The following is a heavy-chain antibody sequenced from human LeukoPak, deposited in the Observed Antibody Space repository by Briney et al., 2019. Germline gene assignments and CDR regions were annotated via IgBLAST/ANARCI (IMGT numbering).Heavy chain of an antibody. Sequence: GGSLRLSCTASGFVFSIYGMNWVRQAPGKGLEWVSYISDSSSIIYFADSVKGRFTISRDNAKNSLYLQMNSLRAEDTAVYYCARSLPKYYYDSSGYTLDYWGQGTLVTVSS. CDR2: ISDSSSII. J-gene: IGHJ4*02. CDR1: GFVFSIYG. D-gene: IGHD3-22*01. CDR3: ARSLPKYYYDSSGYTLDY. V-gene: IGHV3-48*04.